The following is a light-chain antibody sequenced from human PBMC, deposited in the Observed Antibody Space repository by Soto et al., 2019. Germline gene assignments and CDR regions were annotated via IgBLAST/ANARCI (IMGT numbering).Light chain of an antibody. Sequence: EIVFTQSPGTLSFSPGERATLSCRASQSVSSSFVAWFQQKPGQAPRLLIYGTSSRATGIPDRFSGSGSGTDFTLTINRLEPEDFAMYFCQQYGSSPWTFGQGTKVDIK. V-gene: IGKV3-20*01. CDR2: GTS. CDR3: QQYGSSPWT. J-gene: IGKJ1*01. CDR1: QSVSSSF.